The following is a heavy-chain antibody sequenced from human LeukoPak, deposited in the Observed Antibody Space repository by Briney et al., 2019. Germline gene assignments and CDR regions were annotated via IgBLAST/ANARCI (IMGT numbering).Heavy chain of an antibody. CDR2: ISSSSSYI. D-gene: IGHD5-18*01. CDR3: ARVGYSYGYVLDY. V-gene: IGHV3-21*01. CDR1: GFTFSSYS. J-gene: IGHJ4*02. Sequence: GGSLRLSCAASGFTFSSYSMNWVRQAPGKGLEWVSSISSSSSYIYYADSVKGRFTISRDNAKNSLYLQMNSLRAEDTAVYYCARVGYSYGYVLDYWGQGTLVTVSS.